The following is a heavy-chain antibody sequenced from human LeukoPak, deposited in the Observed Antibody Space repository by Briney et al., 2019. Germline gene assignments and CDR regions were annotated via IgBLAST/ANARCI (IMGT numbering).Heavy chain of an antibody. CDR3: AKGHRSSSSFFDS. CDR1: SGFA. CDR2: INGRGDDT. D-gene: IGHD6-19*01. Sequence: GGSLRLSCAAFSGFAMSWVRQAPGRGLEWVSAINGRGDDTYYPDSVKGRFTISRDNFNNTLYLQMNSLRAEDTAVYYCAKGHRSSSSFFDSWGQGILVTVSS. J-gene: IGHJ4*02. V-gene: IGHV3-23*01.